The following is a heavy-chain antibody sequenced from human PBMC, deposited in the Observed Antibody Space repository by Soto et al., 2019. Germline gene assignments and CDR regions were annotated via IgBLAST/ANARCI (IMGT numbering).Heavy chain of an antibody. CDR2: IMPIIGTA. CDR1: GGTFSSHV. J-gene: IGHJ4*02. CDR3: ARDLEFRDGNISHLDY. V-gene: IGHV1-69*01. D-gene: IGHD3-10*01. Sequence: QVQLVQSGAEVKKPGSSVKVSCKASGGTFSSHVFNWVRQAPGQGLECMGGIMPIIGTANYAQKFQGRVTITAYESTSTAYMELSSLRSEDTAVYYCARDLEFRDGNISHLDYWGQGTLVTVSS.